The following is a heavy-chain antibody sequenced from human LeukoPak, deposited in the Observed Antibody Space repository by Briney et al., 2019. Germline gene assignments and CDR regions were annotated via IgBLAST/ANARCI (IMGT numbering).Heavy chain of an antibody. V-gene: IGHV4-59*08. CDR1: GGSISTYY. Sequence: SETLSLTCTVSGGSISTYYWSWIRQPPGKGLEWIGFIYYSGSTNYNPSLKSRVTISVDTPNNEFSLKLRSVTAADTAVYYCARQSLGPSRSGTSNNWFDPWGQGTLVTVSP. CDR2: IYYSGST. D-gene: IGHD3-10*01. CDR3: ARQSLGPSRSGTSNNWFDP. J-gene: IGHJ5*02.